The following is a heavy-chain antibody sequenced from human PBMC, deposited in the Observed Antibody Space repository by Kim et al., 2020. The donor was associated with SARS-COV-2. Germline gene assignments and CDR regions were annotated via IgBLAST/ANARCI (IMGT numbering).Heavy chain of an antibody. Sequence: SVKVSCKASGGTFSSYAISWVRQAPGQGLEWMGGIIPIFGTANYAQKFQGRVTITADESTSTAYMELSSLRSEDTAVYYCARASVAAGYSLRYFQHWGQGTLVTVSS. V-gene: IGHV1-69*13. J-gene: IGHJ1*01. CDR2: IIPIFGTA. CDR1: GGTFSSYA. D-gene: IGHD6-13*01. CDR3: ARASVAAGYSLRYFQH.